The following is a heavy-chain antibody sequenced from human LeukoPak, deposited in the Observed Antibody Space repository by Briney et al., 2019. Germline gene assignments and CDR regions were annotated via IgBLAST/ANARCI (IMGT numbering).Heavy chain of an antibody. J-gene: IGHJ6*03. CDR3: ARQARYGSGSYYKISLYYYMDV. V-gene: IGHV4-61*02. CDR2: IYTSGST. Sequence: SETLSLTCTVSGGSISSGSYYWSWIRQPAGKGLEWIGRIYTSGSTKYNPSLKSRVTISVDTSKNQFSLKLSSVTAADTAVYYCARQARYGSGSYYKISLYYYMDVWGKGTTVTISS. CDR1: GGSISSGSYY. D-gene: IGHD3-10*01.